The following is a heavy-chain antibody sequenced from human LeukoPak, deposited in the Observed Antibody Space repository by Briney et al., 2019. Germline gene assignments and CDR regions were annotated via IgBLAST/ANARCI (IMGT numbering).Heavy chain of an antibody. CDR3: ARMWSTATSGWNWFDP. CDR2: INPNSGAT. Sequence: ASVKVSCKASGYTFTGYYMHWVRQAPGQGLEWMGWINPNSGATNYAQKFQGRVTMTRDRSISTAYMELSSLRSDDTAMYYCARMWSTATSGWNWFDPWGQGTLVTVSS. CDR1: GYTFTGYY. V-gene: IGHV1-2*02. J-gene: IGHJ5*02. D-gene: IGHD6-13*01.